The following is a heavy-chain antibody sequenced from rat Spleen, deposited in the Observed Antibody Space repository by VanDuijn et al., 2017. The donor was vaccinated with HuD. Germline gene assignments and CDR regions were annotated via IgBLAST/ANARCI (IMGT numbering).Heavy chain of an antibody. CDR3: TSQYYYDGYYRDY. J-gene: IGHJ2*01. CDR2: MWYDGDT. V-gene: IGHV2-63*01. CDR1: GFSLASYS. Sequence: QVQLKESGPGLVQPSETPSLTCTVSGFSLASYSVSWVRQPSGKGPEWMGRMWYDGDTAYNSALKARLSISRDTSKNQVFLKMNSLQTDDTAIYFCTSQYYYDGYYRDYWGQGVMVTVSS. D-gene: IGHD1-12*03.